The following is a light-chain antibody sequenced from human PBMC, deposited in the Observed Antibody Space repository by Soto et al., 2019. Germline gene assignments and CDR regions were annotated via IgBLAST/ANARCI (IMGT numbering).Light chain of an antibody. J-gene: IGKJ4*01. V-gene: IGKV3-20*01. CDR2: DAS. CDR3: QQFSSYPLT. CDR1: QTVRNNY. Sequence: EFVLTQSPGTLSLSPGERATLSCRASQTVRNNYLAWYQQNPGQAPRLLIYDASSRATGIPDRFSGGGSGTDCTLTISRREPEDFAVYYFQQFSSYPLTFVGGTKVEIK.